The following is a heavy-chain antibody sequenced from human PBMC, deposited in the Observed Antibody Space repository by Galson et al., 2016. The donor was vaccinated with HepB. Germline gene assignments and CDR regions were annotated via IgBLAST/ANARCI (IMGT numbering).Heavy chain of an antibody. D-gene: IGHD3-3*01. Sequence: SLRLSCAASGFTVSSNYMSWVRQAPGKGLEWVSLIYSGGSTYYADSVKGRFTISRDSSKNTLYLQMNSLRLEDTAVYYCARETTIFGVRGATGAFDYWGQGTLVTVSS. CDR1: GFTVSSNY. CDR3: ARETTIFGVRGATGAFDY. V-gene: IGHV3-66*02. J-gene: IGHJ4*02. CDR2: IYSGGST.